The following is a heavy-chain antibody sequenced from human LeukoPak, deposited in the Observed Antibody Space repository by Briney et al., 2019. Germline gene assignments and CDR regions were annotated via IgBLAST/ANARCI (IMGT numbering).Heavy chain of an antibody. CDR3: AKDPLPLVDWFDL. Sequence: GGSLRLSCAAAAFTFSSYAMSWVRQDPGKGRESAPAISGIGGSTYYADSVKGRFTISRDNSTNTLYLQMNSLRAEDTAVYYCAKDPLPLVDWFDLWGQGTLVTVSS. J-gene: IGHJ5*02. D-gene: IGHD2-2*01. V-gene: IGHV3-23*01. CDR1: AFTFSSYA. CDR2: ISGIGGST.